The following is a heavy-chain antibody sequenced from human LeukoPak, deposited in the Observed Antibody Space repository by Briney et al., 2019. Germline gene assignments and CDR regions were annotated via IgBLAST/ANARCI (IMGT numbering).Heavy chain of an antibody. Sequence: GGSLRLSCAASGFTFSRYWMHWVRHAPGKGRVWVSCIKSDGSSTSIADSAKGRFTISRDNAKNTVYLQMNSLRAEDTAVYYCVRDNRSYNFDYWGQGTLVTVSS. J-gene: IGHJ4*02. CDR2: IKSDGSST. CDR3: VRDNRSYNFDY. CDR1: GFTFSRYW. D-gene: IGHD1-26*01. V-gene: IGHV3-74*01.